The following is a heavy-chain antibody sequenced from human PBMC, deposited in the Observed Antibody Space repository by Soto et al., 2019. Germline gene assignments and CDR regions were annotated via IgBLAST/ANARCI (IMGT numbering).Heavy chain of an antibody. V-gene: IGHV3-23*01. D-gene: IGHD2-15*01. CDR1: GFTFSSYA. CDR3: AKNLSNGSPDY. CDR2: ISGSGGGT. J-gene: IGHJ4*02. Sequence: EVQLLESGGALVQPGGSLRLSCAASGFTFSSYAMSWVRQAPGKGLEWVSLISGSGGGTYYADSVKGRFTISRDNSKNTLYLKMNSLRAEDTAVFYCAKNLSNGSPDYWGQGTLVTVSS.